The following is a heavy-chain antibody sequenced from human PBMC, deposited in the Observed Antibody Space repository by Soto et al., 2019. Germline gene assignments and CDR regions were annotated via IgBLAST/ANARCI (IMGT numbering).Heavy chain of an antibody. CDR1: GGSVSSGSYY. V-gene: IGHV4-61*01. D-gene: IGHD2-2*01. Sequence: SETLSLTCTVSGGSVSSGSYYWSWIRQPPGKGLEWIGYIYYSGSTNYNPSLKSRVTISVDTSKNQFSLKLSSVTAADTAVYYCASGFYAPHFDYWGQGTPVTVSS. CDR3: ASGFYAPHFDY. J-gene: IGHJ4*02. CDR2: IYYSGST.